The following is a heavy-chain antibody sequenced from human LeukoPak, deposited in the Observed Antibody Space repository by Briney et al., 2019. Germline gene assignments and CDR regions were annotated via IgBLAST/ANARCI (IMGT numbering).Heavy chain of an antibody. CDR1: GGTYSSYA. J-gene: IGHJ4*02. D-gene: IGHD3-10*01. Sequence: SVKVSCKASGGTYSSYAISWVRQAPGQGLEWMGRIIPIFGTANYAQKFQGRVTITTDESTSTAYMELSSPRSEDTAVYYCARALVGSTGVFDYWGQGTLVTVSS. CDR3: ARALVGSTGVFDY. CDR2: IIPIFGTA. V-gene: IGHV1-69*05.